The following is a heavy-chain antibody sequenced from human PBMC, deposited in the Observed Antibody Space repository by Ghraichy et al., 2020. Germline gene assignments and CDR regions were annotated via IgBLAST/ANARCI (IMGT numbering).Heavy chain of an antibody. V-gene: IGHV4-31*03. CDR2: IYYSGST. CDR1: GGSISSGGYY. CDR3: ARAIDYGDPAYMDV. J-gene: IGHJ6*03. Sequence: SQTLSLTCTVSGGSISSGGYYWSWIRQHPGKGLEWIGYIYYSGSTYYNPSLKSRVTISVDTSKNQFSLKLSSVTAADTAVYYCARAIDYGDPAYMDVWGKGTTVTVSS. D-gene: IGHD4-17*01.